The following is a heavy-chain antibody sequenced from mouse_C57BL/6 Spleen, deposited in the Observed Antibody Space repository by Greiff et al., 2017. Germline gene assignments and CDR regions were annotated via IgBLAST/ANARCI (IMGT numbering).Heavy chain of an antibody. CDR3: ARGYYYGSSPYYFDY. Sequence: QVQLQQPGAELVRPGSSVKLSCKASGYTFTSYWMHWVKQRPIQGLEWIGNIDPSDSDTHYNQKFKDKATLTVDKSSSTAYLQLSSLTSEDSAIYYCARGYYYGSSPYYFDYWGQGTTLTVSS. CDR2: IDPSDSDT. CDR1: GYTFTSYW. J-gene: IGHJ2*01. V-gene: IGHV1-52*01. D-gene: IGHD1-1*01.